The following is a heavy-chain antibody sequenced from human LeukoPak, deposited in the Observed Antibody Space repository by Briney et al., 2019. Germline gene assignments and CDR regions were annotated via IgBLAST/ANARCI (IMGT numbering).Heavy chain of an antibody. Sequence: PGGSLRLSCAASGFTFSGSAIHWVRQAPGKGLEWVSGISGSGGSTYYADSMKGRFTISRDNSKNTLYLQMNSLRAEDTAVYYCAKGRKYSGYERIFDYWGQGTLVTVSS. CDR2: ISGSGGST. CDR1: GFTFSGSA. CDR3: AKGRKYSGYERIFDY. D-gene: IGHD5-12*01. V-gene: IGHV3-23*01. J-gene: IGHJ4*02.